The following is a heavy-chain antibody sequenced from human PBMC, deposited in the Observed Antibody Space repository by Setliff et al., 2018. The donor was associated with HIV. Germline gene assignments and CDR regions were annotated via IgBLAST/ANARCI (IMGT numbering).Heavy chain of an antibody. CDR2: INTYTGDP. CDR1: GYTFTSYG. V-gene: IGHV7-4-1*02. D-gene: IGHD1-26*01. CDR3: AARGEQLYYYGMDV. J-gene: IGHJ6*02. Sequence: GASVKVSCKASGYTFTSYGMNWVRQAPGQGLEWMGWINTYTGDPTYAQGFTGRFVFSFDTSVSTAYLQISSLKAEDTAVYYCAARGEQLYYYGMDVWGQGTTVTVSS.